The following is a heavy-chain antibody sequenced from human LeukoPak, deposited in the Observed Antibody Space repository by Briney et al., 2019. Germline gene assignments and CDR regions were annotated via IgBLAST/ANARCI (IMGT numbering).Heavy chain of an antibody. CDR1: GGTFSCYA. CDR3: ARDGIHLLVH. Sequence: ASVKVSCKASGGTFSCYAISWVRQAPGQGLEWMGRIIPILGIANYAQKFQGRVTITADKSTSTAYMELSSLRSEDTAVYYCARDGIHLLVHWGQGTLVTVSS. J-gene: IGHJ4*02. V-gene: IGHV1-69*04. CDR2: IIPILGIA. D-gene: IGHD6-13*01.